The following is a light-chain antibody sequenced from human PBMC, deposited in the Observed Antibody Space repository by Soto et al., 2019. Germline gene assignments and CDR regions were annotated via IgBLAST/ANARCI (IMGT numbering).Light chain of an antibody. CDR2: SNN. J-gene: IGLJ2*01. Sequence: QSVLTQPPSASGTPGQRVTISCSGSSSNIGSNTVNWYQQLPGTAPKLLIYSNNQRPSGVPDRFAGSKSGTSASLAISVLQSEDEIDYYCAAWDDRLNGVVFGGGTKLTVL. V-gene: IGLV1-44*01. CDR3: AAWDDRLNGVV. CDR1: SSNIGSNT.